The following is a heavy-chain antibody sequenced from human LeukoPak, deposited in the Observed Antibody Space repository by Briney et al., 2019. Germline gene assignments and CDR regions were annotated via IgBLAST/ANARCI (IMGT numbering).Heavy chain of an antibody. D-gene: IGHD1-26*01. J-gene: IGHJ4*02. CDR2: ICKSGGNT. Sequence: GGSLRLSCAASGFTFSDYYMSWIRRAPGKGLEWGSYICKSGGNTNYADSVKGRFTISRDNAKNSLYLQMNSLRAEDTAVYYCARVRQSGSPLDYWGQGTLVTVSS. V-gene: IGHV3-11*05. CDR3: ARVRQSGSPLDY. CDR1: GFTFSDYY.